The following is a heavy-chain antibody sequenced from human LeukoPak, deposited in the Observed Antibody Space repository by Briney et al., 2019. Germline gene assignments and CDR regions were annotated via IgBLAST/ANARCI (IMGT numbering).Heavy chain of an antibody. J-gene: IGHJ4*02. CDR3: ARDLITFGGVIAPVDY. Sequence: PSETLSLTCTVSGGSISSSSYYWGWIRQPPGKGLEWIGSIYYSGSTYYNPSLKSRVTISVDTSKNQFSLKLSSVTAADTAVYYCARDLITFGGVIAPVDYWGQGTLVTVSS. CDR1: GGSISSSSYY. D-gene: IGHD3-16*02. CDR2: IYYSGST. V-gene: IGHV4-39*07.